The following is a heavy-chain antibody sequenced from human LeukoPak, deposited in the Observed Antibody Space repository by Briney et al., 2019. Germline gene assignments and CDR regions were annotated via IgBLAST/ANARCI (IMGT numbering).Heavy chain of an antibody. CDR3: ARGGNIDC. CDR1: GFTFSSYG. J-gene: IGHJ4*02. CDR2: ISYDGSNK. V-gene: IGHV3-30*03. D-gene: IGHD3-10*01. Sequence: GRSLRLSCAASGFTFSSYGMHWVRQAPGKGLEWVAVISYDGSNKYYADSVKGRFTISRDNAKNSVYLQMDSLRDEDTAVYYCARGGNIDCWGQGTLVTVSS.